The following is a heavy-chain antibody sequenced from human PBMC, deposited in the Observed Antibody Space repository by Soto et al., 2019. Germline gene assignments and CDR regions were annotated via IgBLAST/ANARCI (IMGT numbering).Heavy chain of an antibody. CDR2: ISGSGTST. V-gene: IGHV3-23*01. J-gene: IGHJ5*02. D-gene: IGHD6-13*01. Sequence: GGSLRLSCAASGFTLSSNAMSWVRQAPGKGLEWVSSISGSGTSTYYADSVKGRFTISRDNSKNTLYLQMKSLRAEDTAVYYCAKRGDRISWYWFDPWGQGTLVTVSS. CDR1: GFTLSSNA. CDR3: AKRGDRISWYWFDP.